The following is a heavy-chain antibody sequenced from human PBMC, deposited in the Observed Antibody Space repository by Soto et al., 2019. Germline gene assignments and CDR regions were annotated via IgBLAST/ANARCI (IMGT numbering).Heavy chain of an antibody. J-gene: IGHJ3*02. CDR1: GGSISSYY. V-gene: IGHV4-59*01. CDR2: IYYSGST. CDR3: ARELAYCGGDCYSDALDI. D-gene: IGHD2-21*02. Sequence: SETLSLTCTVSGGSISSYYWSCIRQPPGKGLEWIGYIYYSGSTNYNPSLKSRVTISVDTSKNQFSLKLSSVTAADTAVYYCARELAYCGGDCYSDALDIWGEGTMVIVS.